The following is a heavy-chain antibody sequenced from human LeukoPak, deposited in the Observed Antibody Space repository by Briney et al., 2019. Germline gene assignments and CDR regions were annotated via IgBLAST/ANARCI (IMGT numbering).Heavy chain of an antibody. CDR3: AKDITYYYGSGSYDY. J-gene: IGHJ4*02. V-gene: IGHV3-9*01. D-gene: IGHD3-10*01. CDR2: ISWNSGSI. CDR1: GFTFDDYA. Sequence: GGSLRLSCAASGFTFDDYAMHWVRQAPGKGLGWVSGISWNSGSIGYADSVKGRFTISRDNAKNSLYLQMNSLRAEDTALYYCAKDITYYYGSGSYDYWGQGTLVTVSS.